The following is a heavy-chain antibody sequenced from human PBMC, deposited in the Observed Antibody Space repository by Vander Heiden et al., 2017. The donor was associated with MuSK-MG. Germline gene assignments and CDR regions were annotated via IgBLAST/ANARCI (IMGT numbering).Heavy chain of an antibody. CDR2: ISGSGGST. J-gene: IGHJ4*02. D-gene: IGHD5-18*01. V-gene: IGHV3-23*01. CDR1: GFTFSSYA. Sequence: EVQLLESGGGLAQPGGSLRLSCAASGFTFSSYAMSWVRQAPGKGLEWVSAISGSGGSTYYADSVKGRFTISRDNSKNTLYLQMNSLRAEDTAVYYCAKDQDRGYSYGAFDYWGQGTLVTVSS. CDR3: AKDQDRGYSYGAFDY.